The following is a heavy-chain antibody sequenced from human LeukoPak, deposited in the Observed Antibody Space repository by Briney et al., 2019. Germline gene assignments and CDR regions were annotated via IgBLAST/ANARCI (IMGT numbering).Heavy chain of an antibody. Sequence: GGSLRLSCVVSGFTFSSFDIHWVRQAPGKGLEWLTLISHDGSNEYYADSVKGRFTISRDTSKNKVYLRMNSLRLEDTAVYYCAKDRRLGDFPYYYYYMDVWGKGTTVTVSS. CDR1: GFTFSSFD. D-gene: IGHD1-26*01. J-gene: IGHJ6*03. CDR3: AKDRRLGDFPYYYYYMDV. CDR2: ISHDGSNE. V-gene: IGHV3-30*18.